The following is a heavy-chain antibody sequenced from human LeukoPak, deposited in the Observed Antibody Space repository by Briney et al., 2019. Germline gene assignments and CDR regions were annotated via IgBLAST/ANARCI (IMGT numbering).Heavy chain of an antibody. CDR1: GYTFTGYY. CDR3: ARDIRYYDFWSGYYRAEYFQH. D-gene: IGHD3-3*01. CDR2: IIPIFGTA. J-gene: IGHJ1*01. V-gene: IGHV1-69*13. Sequence: SVKVSCKASGYTFTGYYMHWVRQAPGQGLEWMGGIIPIFGTANYAQKFQGRVTITADESTSTAYMELSSLRSEDTAVYYCARDIRYYDFWSGYYRAEYFQHWGQGTLVTVSS.